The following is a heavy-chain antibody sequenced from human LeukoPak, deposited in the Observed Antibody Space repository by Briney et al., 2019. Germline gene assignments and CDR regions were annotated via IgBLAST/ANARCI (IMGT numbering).Heavy chain of an antibody. CDR3: ARDYREDSGWPPLFDY. CDR2: ISYDGSNK. CDR1: GFTFSSYA. D-gene: IGHD6-19*01. J-gene: IGHJ4*02. V-gene: IGHV3-30*04. Sequence: PGGSLRLSCAASGFTFSSYAMHWARQAPGKGLEWVAVISYDGSNKYYADSVKGRFTISRDNSKNTLYLQMNSRRAEDTAVYYCARDYREDSGWPPLFDYWGQGTLVTVSS.